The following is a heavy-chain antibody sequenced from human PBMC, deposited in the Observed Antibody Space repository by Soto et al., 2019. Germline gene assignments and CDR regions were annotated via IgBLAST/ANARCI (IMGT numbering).Heavy chain of an antibody. CDR1: GFTFSSYS. Sequence: EVQLVESGGGLVKPGGSLRLSCAASGFTFSSYSMNWVRQAPGKGLEWVSSISSSSSYIYYADSVKGRFTISRDNAKNSLYLQMNSLRAEDTAVYYCARDSSSWYVGWFDPWGQGTLVTVSS. D-gene: IGHD6-13*01. V-gene: IGHV3-21*01. J-gene: IGHJ5*02. CDR3: ARDSSSWYVGWFDP. CDR2: ISSSSSYI.